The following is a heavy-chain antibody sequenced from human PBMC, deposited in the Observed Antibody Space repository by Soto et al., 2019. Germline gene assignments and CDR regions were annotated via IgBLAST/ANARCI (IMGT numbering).Heavy chain of an antibody. Sequence: WGSLRLSCVASGITFLSRAIIFVRQSPFEWLEWVSTITDTGGDTKYSDSVRGRFTMSRDNSKKTLYLQMNNLRVEDSALYYCARGSTDSYPGSRIFDFWGRGTLVTVSS. D-gene: IGHD3-10*01. J-gene: IGHJ4*02. CDR3: ARGSTDSYPGSRIFDF. CDR1: GITFLSRA. CDR2: ITDTGGDT. V-gene: IGHV3-23*01.